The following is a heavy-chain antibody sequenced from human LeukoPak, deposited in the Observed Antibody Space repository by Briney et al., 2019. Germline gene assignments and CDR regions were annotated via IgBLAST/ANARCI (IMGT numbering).Heavy chain of an antibody. Sequence: SETLSLTCTVSGGSISSSSYYWGWLRQPTGKGLEWIGSMHYSGTTYSNSSLKSRVTISVDTSKNQFSLKLSSVTAADTAVYYCARHRSGGYYYYYGMDVWGQGTTVTVSS. V-gene: IGHV4-39*01. CDR3: ARHRSGGYYYYYGMDV. J-gene: IGHJ6*02. CDR2: MHYSGTT. D-gene: IGHD4-23*01. CDR1: GGSISSSSYY.